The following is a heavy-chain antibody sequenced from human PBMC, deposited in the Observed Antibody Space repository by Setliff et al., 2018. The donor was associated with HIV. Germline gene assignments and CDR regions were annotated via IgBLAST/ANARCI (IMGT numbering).Heavy chain of an antibody. J-gene: IGHJ6*02. CDR3: AKYGPNCRSITCDEGYYAMDV. V-gene: IGHV4-34*01. CDR1: GGSFSGYY. Sequence: SETLSLTCAAYGGSFSGYYWSWIRQAPGKGLEWIGEIDHSGSTNYNPSLKSRVTISVDTSKNHFSLRLTSVTAADTALYYCAKYGPNCRSITCDEGYYAMDVWGRGTMVTVSS. D-gene: IGHD2-2*01. CDR2: IDHSGST.